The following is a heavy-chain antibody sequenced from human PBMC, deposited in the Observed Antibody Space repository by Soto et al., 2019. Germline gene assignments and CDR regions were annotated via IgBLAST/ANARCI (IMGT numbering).Heavy chain of an antibody. CDR2: ISYDGSNQ. CDR3: ARVYL. CDR1: GYTFGTYA. V-gene: IGHV3-30*04. J-gene: IGHJ4*02. Sequence: QVQVVESGGGVVQPGGSLRLSCAPSGYTFGTYAMHWVRQAPGKGLEWVAVISYDGSNQYYADSVRGRFTISRDNSQNTLYLQMNSLRVEDTAVYYCARVYLWGQGTLVTVSS.